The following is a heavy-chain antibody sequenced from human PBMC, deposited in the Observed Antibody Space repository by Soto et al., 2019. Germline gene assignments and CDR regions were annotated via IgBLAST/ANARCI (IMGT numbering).Heavy chain of an antibody. CDR1: GFTFSSYA. CDR2: ISGSGGST. J-gene: IGHJ4*02. Sequence: PGGSLRLSCAASGFTFSSYAMSWVRQAPGKGLEWVSAISGSGGSTYYADSVKGRFTISRDNSKNTLYLQMNSLRAEDTAVYYCAKDPGFPWIQLSRSSTFFDYWGQGTLVTVSS. V-gene: IGHV3-23*01. D-gene: IGHD5-18*01. CDR3: AKDPGFPWIQLSRSSTFFDY.